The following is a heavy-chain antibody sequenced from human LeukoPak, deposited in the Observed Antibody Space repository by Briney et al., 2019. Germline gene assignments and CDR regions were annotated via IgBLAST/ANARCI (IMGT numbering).Heavy chain of an antibody. D-gene: IGHD6-13*01. V-gene: IGHV1-2*02. CDR2: INPNSGGT. CDR1: GYTFTRYY. CDR3: ARVAWSSHDAFDI. J-gene: IGHJ3*02. Sequence: ASVKVSCKASGYTFTRYYMHWVRQAPGQGLEWMGWINPNSGGTNYAQKFQGRVTMTRDTSISTAYMELSRLRSDDTAVYYCARVAWSSHDAFDIWGQGTMVTVSS.